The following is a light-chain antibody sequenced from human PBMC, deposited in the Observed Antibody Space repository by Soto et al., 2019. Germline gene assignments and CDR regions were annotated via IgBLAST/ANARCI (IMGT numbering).Light chain of an antibody. CDR1: NIGSKN. J-gene: IGLJ3*02. CDR2: RDS. Sequence: SYELTQPLSVSVALGQTARITCGGNNIGSKNVPWYQQKPGQAPVLVIYRDSNRPSWIPERFSGSNSGNTATLTISRAQAGDEADYYCQVWDSSTARVFGGGTKLTVL. V-gene: IGLV3-9*01. CDR3: QVWDSSTARV.